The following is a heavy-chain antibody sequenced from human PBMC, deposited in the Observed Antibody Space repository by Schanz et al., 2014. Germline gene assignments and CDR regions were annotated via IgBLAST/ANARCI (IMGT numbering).Heavy chain of an antibody. CDR1: GFTFSSYG. J-gene: IGHJ4*02. CDR2: ISSNGGST. D-gene: IGHD6-13*01. CDR3: AKEKEEVAADGSFFDY. Sequence: QVQLVESGGGVVQPGRSLRLSCAASGFTFSSYGMHWVRQAPGKGLEYVSVISSNGGSTDFADSVKGRFTISRDNSKNTVNLQMNSLRAEDTAVYYCAKEKEEVAADGSFFDYWGQGTLVTVSS. V-gene: IGHV3-64*04.